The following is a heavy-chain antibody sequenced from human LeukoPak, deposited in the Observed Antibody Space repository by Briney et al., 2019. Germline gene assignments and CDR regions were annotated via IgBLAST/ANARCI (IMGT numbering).Heavy chain of an antibody. D-gene: IGHD3-22*01. CDR2: IYYSGST. J-gene: IGHJ4*02. Sequence: SETLSLTXTVSGGSISSSSYYWGWIRQPPGKGLEWIGSIYYSGSTYYNPSLKSRVTISVDTSKNQFSLKLSSVTAADTAVYYCARQGIDYDSSGHFDYWGQGTLVTVSS. CDR3: ARQGIDYDSSGHFDY. CDR1: GGSISSSSYY. V-gene: IGHV4-39*01.